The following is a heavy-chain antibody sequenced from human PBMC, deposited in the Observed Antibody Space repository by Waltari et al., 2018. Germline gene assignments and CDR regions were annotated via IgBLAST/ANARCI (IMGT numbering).Heavy chain of an antibody. CDR1: GFTFSGYP. CDR3: ARLRGSYRY. J-gene: IGHJ4*02. V-gene: IGHV3-48*04. CDR2: ISGSSSII. D-gene: IGHD1-26*01. Sequence: EVQLVESGGGLVQPGGSLSLSCTAFGFTFSGYPMNWVRQAPGKGLEWVSYISGSSSIIYYADSVKGRFTISRDNAKNSLYLQMNSLRAEDTAVYYCARLRGSYRYWGQGTLVTVSS.